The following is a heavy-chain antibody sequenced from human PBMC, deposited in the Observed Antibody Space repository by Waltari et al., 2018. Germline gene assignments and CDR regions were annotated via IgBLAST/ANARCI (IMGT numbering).Heavy chain of an antibody. D-gene: IGHD1-1*01. CDR2: ISGSSRTI. Sequence: EVQLVESGGGLVQPGGSLRLSCAASGFIFSTYSMNWVRQAPGKGWEWLSYISGSSRTIYYAGSVKGRFTISRDNAENTLYLQMNSLRAEDTAVYYCAKDLGIGGGTTEFDHWGQGTLVTVSS. J-gene: IGHJ4*02. CDR3: AKDLGIGGGTTEFDH. V-gene: IGHV3-48*04. CDR1: GFIFSTYS.